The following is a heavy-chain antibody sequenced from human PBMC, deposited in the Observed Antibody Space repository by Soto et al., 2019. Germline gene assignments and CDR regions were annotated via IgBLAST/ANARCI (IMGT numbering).Heavy chain of an antibody. Sequence: QGQLVQSGVEVKKPGASVKVSCSASGNTFTNFGVTWVRQAPGQGLEWMGWISPYTDDPSYAQKFQCRVTRTIDTSTSTAYFDLRSLTSDDTAVYYCARVIPGAEAWFHPWGQGTLVIVSS. CDR2: ISPYTDDP. J-gene: IGHJ5*02. CDR3: ARVIPGAEAWFHP. V-gene: IGHV1-18*01. CDR1: GNTFTNFG. D-gene: IGHD2-2*01.